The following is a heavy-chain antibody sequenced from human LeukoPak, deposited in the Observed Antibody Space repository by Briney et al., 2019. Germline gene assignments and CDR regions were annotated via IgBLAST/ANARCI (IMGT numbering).Heavy chain of an antibody. CDR2: MNPNSGNT. V-gene: IGHV1-8*01. Sequence: ASVKASCKASGDPFTTNDINWVRQATGQGLEWMGWMNPNSGNTGSTQKFQGRVTMTRNISISTAYMELTNLRSEDTAVYYCARVTAAGTWTFDIWGQGTTVSVSS. CDR1: GDPFTTND. CDR3: ARVTAAGTWTFDI. D-gene: IGHD6-13*01. J-gene: IGHJ3*02.